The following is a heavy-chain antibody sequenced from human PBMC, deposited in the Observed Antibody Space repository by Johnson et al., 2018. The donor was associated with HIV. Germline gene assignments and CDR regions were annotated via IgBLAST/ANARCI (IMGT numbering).Heavy chain of an antibody. Sequence: VQLVESGGGVVQPGGSLRLSCAASGFTFSSYAMSWVRQAPGKGLEWVSAISGSGGSTYYADSVKGRFTISRDNAKNSLYRQMNSLRTEDTALYYCARDFRSVGANDAFDIWGQGTMVTVSS. D-gene: IGHD1-26*01. V-gene: IGHV3-23*04. CDR2: ISGSGGST. J-gene: IGHJ3*02. CDR1: GFTFSSYA. CDR3: ARDFRSVGANDAFDI.